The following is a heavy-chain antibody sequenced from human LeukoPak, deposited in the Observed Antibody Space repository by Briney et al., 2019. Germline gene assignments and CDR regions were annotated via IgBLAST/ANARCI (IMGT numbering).Heavy chain of an antibody. J-gene: IGHJ4*02. V-gene: IGHV1-69*05. CDR1: GGTFSGYA. Sequence: SVKVSCKASGGTFSGYAISWVRQAPGQGLEWMGGIIPIFGTANYAQKFQGRVTITTDESTSTAYMELSSLRPEDTAVYYCARGRKRFVGIAAADFDLWGQGTLVTVSS. CDR2: IIPIFGTA. CDR3: ARGRKRFVGIAAADFDL. D-gene: IGHD6-13*01.